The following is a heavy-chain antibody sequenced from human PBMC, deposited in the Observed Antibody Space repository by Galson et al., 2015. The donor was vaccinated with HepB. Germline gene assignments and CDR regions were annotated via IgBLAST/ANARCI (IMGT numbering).Heavy chain of an antibody. J-gene: IGHJ6*02. V-gene: IGHV3-21*01. Sequence: SLRLSCAASGFIFRSYWMHWVRQAPGKGLEWVSSISSSSSHIYYADSLKGRFTISRDNAKNSLYLQMNSLRAEDTTVYYCARDLYAERVSMDVWGQGTTVTVSS. CDR2: ISSSSSHI. CDR1: GFIFRSYW. CDR3: ARDLYAERVSMDV. D-gene: IGHD3-16*01.